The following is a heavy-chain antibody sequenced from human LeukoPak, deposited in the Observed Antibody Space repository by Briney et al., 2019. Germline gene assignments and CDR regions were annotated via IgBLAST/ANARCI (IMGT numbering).Heavy chain of an antibody. Sequence: ASVKVSCKASGYTFTGYYMHWVRQAPGQGLEWMGWINPNSGGTNYAQKFQGWVTMTRDTSISTAYMELSRLRSDDTAVYYCARYCSGGSCYSKVQDAFDIWGQGTMVTVSS. CDR1: GYTFTGYY. V-gene: IGHV1-2*04. J-gene: IGHJ3*02. CDR3: ARYCSGGSCYSKVQDAFDI. D-gene: IGHD2-15*01. CDR2: INPNSGGT.